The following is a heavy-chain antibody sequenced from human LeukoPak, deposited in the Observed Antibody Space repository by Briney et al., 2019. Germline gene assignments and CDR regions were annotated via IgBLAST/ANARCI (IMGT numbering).Heavy chain of an antibody. Sequence: ASVKVSCKASGYTFTGYYMHWVRQAPGQGLEWMGWINPNSGGTNYAQKFQGRVTMTRDTSISTAYMELSRLRSDDTAVYYCARTRIQLWLSYYYGMDVWGQGTTVTVSS. D-gene: IGHD5-18*01. CDR2: INPNSGGT. J-gene: IGHJ6*02. CDR1: GYTFTGYY. CDR3: ARTRIQLWLSYYYGMDV. V-gene: IGHV1-2*02.